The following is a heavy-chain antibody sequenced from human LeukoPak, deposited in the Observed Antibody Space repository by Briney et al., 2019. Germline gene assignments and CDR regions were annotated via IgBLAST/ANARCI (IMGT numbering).Heavy chain of an antibody. Sequence: GGSLRLSCAASGFTFSSYAMSWVRQAPGKGLEWVSAISGSGGSTYYADSVEGRFTISRDNSKNTLYLQMNSLRAEDTAVYYCAKVLDSSGYSPWDYWGQGTLVTVSS. D-gene: IGHD3-22*01. CDR1: GFTFSSYA. V-gene: IGHV3-23*01. CDR3: AKVLDSSGYSPWDY. J-gene: IGHJ4*02. CDR2: ISGSGGST.